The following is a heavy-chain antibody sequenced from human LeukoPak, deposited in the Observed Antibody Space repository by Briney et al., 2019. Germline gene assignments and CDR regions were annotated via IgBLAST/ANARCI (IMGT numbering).Heavy chain of an antibody. CDR3: AREGVVAVAWED. D-gene: IGHD6-19*01. J-gene: IGHJ4*02. CDR1: GYTFTSYD. CDR2: MNPNSGNT. Sequence: ASVKVSCKASGYTFTSYDINWVRQATGQGLEWMGWMNPNSGNTGYAQKFQGRVTMTRNTSISTAYMELSSLRSEDTAVYYCAREGVVAVAWEDWGQGTLVTVSS. V-gene: IGHV1-8*01.